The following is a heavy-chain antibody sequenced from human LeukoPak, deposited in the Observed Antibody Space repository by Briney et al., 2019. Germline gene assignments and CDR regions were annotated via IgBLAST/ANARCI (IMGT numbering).Heavy chain of an antibody. CDR2: INPYNGKT. CDR1: GYSFTSYG. D-gene: IGHD2/OR15-2a*01. Sequence: GASVNLSYKPSGYSFTSYGISWVRQAPGQGLEWVGWINPYNGKTNYAQKVQGRVTVTTDTSTSTAYMELRSLRSDDTAVYYCARDPSRNPYFFDYWGQGTLVTVSS. V-gene: IGHV1-18*01. CDR3: ARDPSRNPYFFDY. J-gene: IGHJ4*02.